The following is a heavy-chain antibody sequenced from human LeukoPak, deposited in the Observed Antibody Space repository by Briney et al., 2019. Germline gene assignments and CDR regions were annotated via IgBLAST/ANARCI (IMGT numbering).Heavy chain of an antibody. Sequence: SETLSLTCTVSGGSISSSSYYWGWIRQPPGKGLEWIGSIYYSGSTYYNPSLKSRVTISVDTSKNQFSLKLSSVTAADTAVYYCARGGQVGIAARPGQYYYYMDVWGKGTTVTVSS. D-gene: IGHD6-6*01. J-gene: IGHJ6*03. CDR3: ARGGQVGIAARPGQYYYYMDV. V-gene: IGHV4-39*07. CDR2: IYYSGST. CDR1: GGSISSSSYY.